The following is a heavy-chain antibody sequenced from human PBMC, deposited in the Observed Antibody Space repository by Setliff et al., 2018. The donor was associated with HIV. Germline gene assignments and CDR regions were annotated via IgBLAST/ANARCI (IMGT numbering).Heavy chain of an antibody. CDR3: AREWGSCSGTSCPRTGLDY. CDR1: GYTFSTYP. J-gene: IGHJ4*02. D-gene: IGHD2-2*01. CDR2: IIAANGNT. Sequence: ASVKVSCKASGYTFSTYPIHWVRQAPGQRLEWMGWIIAANGNTKYSQKFQGRVTISRDTSASTAYMELSSLTSEDTAVYFCAREWGSCSGTSCPRTGLDYWGQGTLVTVSS. V-gene: IGHV1-3*01.